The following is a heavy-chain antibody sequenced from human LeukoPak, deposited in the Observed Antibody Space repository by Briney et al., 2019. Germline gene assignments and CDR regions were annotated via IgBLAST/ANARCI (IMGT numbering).Heavy chain of an antibody. D-gene: IGHD3-22*01. CDR3: ARDGQNYYDSSGYNPFDY. Sequence: GGSLRLSCAASGFTFSSYSMNWVRQAPGKGLEWVSSISSSSSYIYYADSVKGRFTISRDNAKNSLYLQMNSLRAEDTAVYYCARDGQNYYDSSGYNPFDYWGQGTLVTVSS. J-gene: IGHJ4*02. V-gene: IGHV3-21*01. CDR2: ISSSSSYI. CDR1: GFTFSSYS.